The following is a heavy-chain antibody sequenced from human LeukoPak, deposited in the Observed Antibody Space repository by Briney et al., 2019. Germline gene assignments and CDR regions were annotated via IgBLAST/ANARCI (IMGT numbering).Heavy chain of an antibody. J-gene: IGHJ6*02. D-gene: IGHD3-10*01. V-gene: IGHV3-30*04. CDR1: GFKFSQYD. CDR3: ARDMSVRGSISFHYYGMDV. CDR2: ISFDGNNR. Sequence: GGSLRLSCAASGFKFSQYDVYWVRQAPGKGLEWLTVISFDGNNRYYADSVKGRFTVSRDNSKNTLYLEINSLRPEDTAVYFCARDMSVRGSISFHYYGMDVRGQGTTVTVSS.